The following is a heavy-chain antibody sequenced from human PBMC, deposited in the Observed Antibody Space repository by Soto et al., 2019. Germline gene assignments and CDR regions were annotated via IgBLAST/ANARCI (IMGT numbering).Heavy chain of an antibody. CDR1: GFTFSEHH. Sequence: EVQLVASGGCLVQPGGSLRLSCAASGFTFSEHHMNWVRQAPGKGLEWVGRARNKRDSHTTEYAASVKAKCTNSRNDSKNSLYLQMSSLNTDDTAIYYCVGESFYRLDYWGQGALVTVSS. V-gene: IGHV3-72*01. CDR2: ARNKRDSHTT. CDR3: VGESFYRLDY. J-gene: IGHJ4*02. D-gene: IGHD3-16*01.